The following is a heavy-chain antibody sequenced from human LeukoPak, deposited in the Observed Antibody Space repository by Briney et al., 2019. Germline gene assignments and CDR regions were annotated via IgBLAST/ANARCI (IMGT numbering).Heavy chain of an antibody. Sequence: GGSLRLSCAASGFTFSSYAMSWVRQAPGKGLEWVSAISGSGGSTYYADSVKGRFTISRDNPKNTLYLQMNCLRAEDTAVYYCAKSRITMVRGVITNFDYWGQGTLVTVSS. CDR1: GFTFSSYA. D-gene: IGHD3-10*01. CDR3: AKSRITMVRGVITNFDY. J-gene: IGHJ4*02. CDR2: ISGSGGST. V-gene: IGHV3-23*01.